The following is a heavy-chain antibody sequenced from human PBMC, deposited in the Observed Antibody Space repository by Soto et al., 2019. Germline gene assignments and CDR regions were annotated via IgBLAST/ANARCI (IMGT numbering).Heavy chain of an antibody. CDR3: AKDMGLYDYIWGSSYFDY. Sequence: EVQLVESGGGLVQPGRSLRLSCAASGFTFDDYAMHWVRQAPGKGLEWVSGISWNSGSIGYADYVKGRFTISRDNAKNSLYLQMNSLRAEDTALYYCAKDMGLYDYIWGSSYFDYWGQGTLVTVSS. D-gene: IGHD3-16*01. CDR1: GFTFDDYA. CDR2: ISWNSGSI. V-gene: IGHV3-9*01. J-gene: IGHJ4*02.